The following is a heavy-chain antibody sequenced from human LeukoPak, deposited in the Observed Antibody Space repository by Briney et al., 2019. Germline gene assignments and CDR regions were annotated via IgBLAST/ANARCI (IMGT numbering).Heavy chain of an antibody. V-gene: IGHV3-30-3*01. CDR1: GFTFSSYA. D-gene: IGHD1-26*01. Sequence: GGSLRLSCAASGFTFSSYAMHWVRQAPGKGLEWAAVISSDGNTKYYADSVEGRFTISRGNSNNTLYLQMNTLGADDTAIHYCARRRIVGSTDDAFDIWGQGTMVTLSS. J-gene: IGHJ3*02. CDR3: ARRRIVGSTDDAFDI. CDR2: ISSDGNTK.